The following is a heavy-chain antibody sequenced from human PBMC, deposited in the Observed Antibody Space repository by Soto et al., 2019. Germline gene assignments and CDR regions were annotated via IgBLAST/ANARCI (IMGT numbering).Heavy chain of an antibody. D-gene: IGHD6-19*01. Sequence: PGGSLRLSCAASGFTFSGSAMHWVRQSSGQGLEWLGRIRSKANNYATEYAASVKGRFIISRDDSKNTAYLQMNSLKDEDTAVYYCARSVEGHFDYWGQGTLVTVSS. CDR1: GFTFSGSA. CDR3: ARSVEGHFDY. V-gene: IGHV3-73*01. CDR2: IRSKANNYAT. J-gene: IGHJ4*02.